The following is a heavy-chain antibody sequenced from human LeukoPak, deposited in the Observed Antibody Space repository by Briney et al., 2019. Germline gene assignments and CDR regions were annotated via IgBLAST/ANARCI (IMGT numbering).Heavy chain of an antibody. CDR3: AKAFFSGYYYYGMDV. CDR1: GFTFSSYW. V-gene: IGHV3-7*05. Sequence: GGPLRLSCAASGFTFSSYWMSWVRQAPGKGLEWVANIKQDGSEKFYVDSVKGRFTISRDNAKNSLYLQMNSLRAEDTALYYCAKAFFSGYYYYGMDVWGQGTTVTVSS. J-gene: IGHJ6*02. D-gene: IGHD3-10*01. CDR2: IKQDGSEK.